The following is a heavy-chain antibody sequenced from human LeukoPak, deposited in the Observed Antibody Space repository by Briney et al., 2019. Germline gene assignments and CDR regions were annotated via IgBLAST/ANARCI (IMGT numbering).Heavy chain of an antibody. CDR1: GGSISSGGYS. J-gene: IGHJ4*02. CDR2: IYHSGST. D-gene: IGHD3-22*01. Sequence: PSQTLSLTCAVSGGSISSGGYSWSWIRQPPGKGLEWIGYIYHSGSTYYNPSLRSRVTISVDRSKNQFSLKLSSVTAADTAVYYCARGSDDSSGYYFSFWGQGTLVTVSS. CDR3: ARGSDDSSGYYFSF. V-gene: IGHV4-30-2*01.